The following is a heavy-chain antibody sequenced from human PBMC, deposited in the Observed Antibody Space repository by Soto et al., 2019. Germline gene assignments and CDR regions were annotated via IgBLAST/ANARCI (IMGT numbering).Heavy chain of an antibody. D-gene: IGHD2-15*01. Sequence: QVQLQESGPGLVKPSQTLSLTCTVSGGSISSGGYYWSWVRQHPGKGLEWIGYIYYSGSTYYNPSLKSRVTISVDTSKNQCSLKLSSVTAADTAVYYCARDAGECSGGSCRVYNWFDPWGQGTLVTVSS. CDR1: GGSISSGGYY. CDR2: IYYSGST. CDR3: ARDAGECSGGSCRVYNWFDP. V-gene: IGHV4-31*03. J-gene: IGHJ5*02.